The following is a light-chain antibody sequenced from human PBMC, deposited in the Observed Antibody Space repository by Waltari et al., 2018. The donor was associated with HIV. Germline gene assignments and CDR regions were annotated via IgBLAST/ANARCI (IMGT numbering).Light chain of an antibody. V-gene: IGLV1-44*01. Sequence: QSVLTQPPSASGTPGQRVTFSCSGSSSNIGSNPVDWYQKLPGTAPRLLIYNNKHRPACVPYRFSGSKSGTSAALAISGLQSEDEAGYYCAAWDDSLNGHVLFGGGTKLTVL. J-gene: IGLJ2*01. CDR3: AAWDDSLNGHVL. CDR1: SSNIGSNP. CDR2: NNK.